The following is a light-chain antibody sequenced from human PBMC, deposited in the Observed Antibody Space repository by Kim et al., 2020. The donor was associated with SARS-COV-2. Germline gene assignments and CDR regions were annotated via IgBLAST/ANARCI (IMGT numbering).Light chain of an antibody. J-gene: IGLJ2*01. V-gene: IGLV2-8*01. CDR2: EVS. Sequence: ISCTGTSSDVGSFNYVSWYQQHPGKAPKLIIHEVSKRPSGVPHRFSASKSGNTDSLTVSGLQADDEADYYCSSYGGSNNVVFGGGTQLTVL. CDR1: SSDVGSFNY. CDR3: SSYGGSNNVV.